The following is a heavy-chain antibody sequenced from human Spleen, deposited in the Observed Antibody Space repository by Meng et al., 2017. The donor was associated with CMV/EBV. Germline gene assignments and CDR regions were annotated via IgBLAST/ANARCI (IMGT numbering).Heavy chain of an antibody. CDR1: GFTFSSYS. CDR2: ISSSSSYI. J-gene: IGHJ4*02. CDR3: ARGVVGATTIDY. V-gene: IGHV3-21*01. D-gene: IGHD1-26*01. Sequence: GESLKISCAASGFTFSSYSMNWVRQAPGKGLEWVSSISSSSSYIYYADSVKGRFTISRDNAKNSLYLQMNSLRAEDTAVYYCARGVVGATTIDYWGQGTLVTVSS.